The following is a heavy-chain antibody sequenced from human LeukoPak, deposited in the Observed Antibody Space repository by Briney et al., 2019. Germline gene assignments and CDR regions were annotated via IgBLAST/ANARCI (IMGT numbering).Heavy chain of an antibody. CDR3: ARAPSEVGGYYPEYFRH. Sequence: GGSLRLSCEASGFTFSRYWMHWVRQAPGKGLVWVSRIKSDGRTNYADSVKGRFTISRDNAKNTVSLQMDSLRAEDTGVYYCARAPSEVGGYYPEYFRHWGQGTLVTVSS. CDR1: GFTFSRYW. J-gene: IGHJ1*01. D-gene: IGHD3-22*01. V-gene: IGHV3-74*01. CDR2: IKSDGRT.